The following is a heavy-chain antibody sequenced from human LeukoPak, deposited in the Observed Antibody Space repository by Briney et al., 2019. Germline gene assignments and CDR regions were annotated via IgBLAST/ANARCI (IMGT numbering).Heavy chain of an antibody. CDR3: ARDGGSGTDKYYYYYYGMDV. CDR2: ISSSGSTI. CDR1: GFTFRIYA. Sequence: PGGSLRLSCAASGFTFRIYAMSWVRQAPGKGLEWVSYISSSGSTIHYADSVKGRFTISRDNAKNSLYLQMNSLRAEDTAVYYCARDGGSGTDKYYYYYYGMDVWGQGTTVTVSS. D-gene: IGHD2-15*01. V-gene: IGHV3-11*01. J-gene: IGHJ6*02.